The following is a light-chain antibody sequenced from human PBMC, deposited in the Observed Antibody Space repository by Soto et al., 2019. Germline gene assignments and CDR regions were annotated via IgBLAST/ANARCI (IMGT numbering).Light chain of an antibody. Sequence: DIQMTQSPSSLSASVGDRVTITCRASQSISSYLNWYQQKPGKAPKLLIYAASSLQSGVPSRFSGGGSGTDFTRTISSLQPEEFATYYCQQSYSTPRTFGQGTKVEIK. CDR1: QSISSY. CDR2: AAS. CDR3: QQSYSTPRT. V-gene: IGKV1-39*01. J-gene: IGKJ1*01.